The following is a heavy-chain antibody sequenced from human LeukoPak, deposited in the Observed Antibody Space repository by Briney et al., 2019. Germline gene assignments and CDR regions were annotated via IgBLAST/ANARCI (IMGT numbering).Heavy chain of an antibody. CDR2: IYYSGST. CDR3: ARSFPNYSSWDAEYFQH. D-gene: IGHD5-12*01. V-gene: IGHV4-59*01. Sequence: SETLSLTCTVSGGSISSYYWSWIRQPPGKGLEWIGYIYYSGSTNYNPSLKSRVTISVDTSKNQFSLKLSSVTAADTAVYYCARSFPNYSSWDAEYFQHWGQGTLVTVSS. CDR1: GGSISSYY. J-gene: IGHJ1*01.